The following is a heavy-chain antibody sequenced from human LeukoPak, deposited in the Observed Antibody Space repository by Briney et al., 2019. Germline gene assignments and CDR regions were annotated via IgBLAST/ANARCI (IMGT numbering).Heavy chain of an antibody. CDR2: IIPILGIA. V-gene: IGHV1-69*04. CDR1: GYTFTGYY. Sequence: SVKVSCKASGYTFTGYYMHWVRQAPGQGLEWMGRIIPILGIANYAQKFQGRVTITADKSTSTAYMELSSLRSEDTAVYYCAREISGSYDYWGQGTLVTVSS. CDR3: AREISGSYDY. J-gene: IGHJ4*02. D-gene: IGHD6-19*01.